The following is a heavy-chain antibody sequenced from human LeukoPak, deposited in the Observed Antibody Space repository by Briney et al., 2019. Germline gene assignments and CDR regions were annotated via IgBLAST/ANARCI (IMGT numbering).Heavy chain of an antibody. J-gene: IGHJ6*03. D-gene: IGHD4-17*01. CDR2: VSGSGGST. V-gene: IGHV3-23*01. CDR1: GFTFSSYA. CDR3: AKYYGDYAYYYYMDV. Sequence: GGSLRLSCAASGFTFSSYAMSWVRQAPGKGLEWVSAVSGSGGSTYYADSVKGRFTISRDNSKNTLYLQMNSLRAEDTAVYYCAKYYGDYAYYYYMDVWGKGTTVTVSS.